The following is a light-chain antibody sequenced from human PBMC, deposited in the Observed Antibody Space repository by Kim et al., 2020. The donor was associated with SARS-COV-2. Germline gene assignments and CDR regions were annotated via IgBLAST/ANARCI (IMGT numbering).Light chain of an antibody. CDR1: NIGSKN. V-gene: IGLV3-21*04. CDR3: QTWDSNNDHRV. J-gene: IGLJ3*02. CDR2: YNN. Sequence: PGKTARITCGGNNIGSKNVNWYQQKPGQDPVLVMYYNNDRPSGIPERVSGSNSENTATLTISRVEAGDEADYYCQTWDSNNDHRVFGGGTKLTVL.